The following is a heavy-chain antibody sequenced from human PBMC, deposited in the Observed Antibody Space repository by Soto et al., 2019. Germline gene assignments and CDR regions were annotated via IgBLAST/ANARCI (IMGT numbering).Heavy chain of an antibody. J-gene: IGHJ4*02. Sequence: ASVKVSCKASGYTFTSYYMHWVRQAPGQGLEWMGIINPSGGSTSYAQKFQGRVTMTRDTSTSTVYTELSSLRSEDTAVYYCARLEKYYDFWSGYDGPFDYWGQGTLVTVSS. CDR1: GYTFTSYY. V-gene: IGHV1-46*03. CDR3: ARLEKYYDFWSGYDGPFDY. CDR2: INPSGGST. D-gene: IGHD3-3*01.